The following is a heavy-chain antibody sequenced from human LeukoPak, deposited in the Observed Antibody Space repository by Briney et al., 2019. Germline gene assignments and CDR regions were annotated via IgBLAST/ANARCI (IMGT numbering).Heavy chain of an antibody. CDR1: GGSISSYY. V-gene: IGHV4-4*07. CDR3: ARGTAPYGCSSTSCYDVFFDY. Sequence: SETLSLTCTVSGGSISSYYWSWIRQPAGKGLEWIGRIYTSGSTNYNPSPKSRVTMSVDTSKNQFSLKLSSVTAADTAVYYCARGTAPYGCSSTSCYDVFFDYWGQGTLVTVSS. CDR2: IYTSGST. D-gene: IGHD2-2*01. J-gene: IGHJ4*02.